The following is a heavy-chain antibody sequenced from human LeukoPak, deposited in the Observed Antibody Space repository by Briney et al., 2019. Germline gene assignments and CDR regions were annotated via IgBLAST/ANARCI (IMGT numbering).Heavy chain of an antibody. CDR2: IYSGGST. Sequence: GGSLRLSCAASGFSVSSNYMSWVRQAPGKGLEWVSVIYSGGSTYYADSVKGRFTISRDNSKNTLYLQMNSLRAEDTAVYYCARVLSRGYSGYDLWNYYYYYMDVWGKGTTVTVSS. CDR1: GFSVSSNY. V-gene: IGHV3-53*01. D-gene: IGHD5-12*01. J-gene: IGHJ6*03. CDR3: ARVLSRGYSGYDLWNYYYYYMDV.